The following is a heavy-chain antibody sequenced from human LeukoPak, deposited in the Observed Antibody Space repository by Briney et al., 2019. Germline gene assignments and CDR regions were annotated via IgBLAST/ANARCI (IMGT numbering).Heavy chain of an antibody. V-gene: IGHV1-2*02. CDR2: INPNSDT. CDR1: GYTFTDSY. J-gene: IGHJ4*02. CDR3: ARDRGGNSFDF. D-gene: IGHD4-23*01. Sequence: ASVKVSCKASGYTFTDSYMHWMRQAPGEGLEWMGWINPNSDTNYAQKFQGRVTITRDTSISTADMELNSLRSDDTGVYYCARDRGGNSFDFWGQGTLVTVSS.